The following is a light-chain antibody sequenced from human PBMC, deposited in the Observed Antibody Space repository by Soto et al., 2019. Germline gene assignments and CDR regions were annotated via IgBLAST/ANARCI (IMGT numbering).Light chain of an antibody. CDR3: QPTRT. Sequence: DFQMTQSPSTLSASVGDRVTITCRASQNINNWVAWYQQKPGKAPKFLIYDASTLQRGVSSRFSGSGFGTEFSPTINSLQPDDSGSYYCQPTRTFGQGTKVEVK. CDR1: QNINNW. V-gene: IGKV1-5*01. J-gene: IGKJ1*01. CDR2: DAS.